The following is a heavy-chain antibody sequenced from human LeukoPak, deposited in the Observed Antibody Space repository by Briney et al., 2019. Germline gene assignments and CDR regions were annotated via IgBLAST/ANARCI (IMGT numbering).Heavy chain of an antibody. CDR2: IWYDGSNK. J-gene: IGHJ3*02. D-gene: IGHD6-19*01. Sequence: GGSLRLSCAASGVTFSSYGMHWGRQAPGKGVECVADIWYDGSNKYYADSLRGRFTISRDNSKNTQYLQMNSLSAEDTAVYYCAKLGWDDAFNIWGQGTMVTVSS. CDR3: AKLGWDDAFNI. CDR1: GVTFSSYG. V-gene: IGHV3-33*06.